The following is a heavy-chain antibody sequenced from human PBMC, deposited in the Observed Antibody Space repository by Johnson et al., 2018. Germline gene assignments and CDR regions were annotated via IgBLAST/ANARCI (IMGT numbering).Heavy chain of an antibody. CDR3: ARGEGLVEDY. D-gene: IGHD6-19*01. Sequence: LVESGGGLVQPGGSLRLSCAASGYTFSRYSMNWVRQAPGKGLEWVSYITSSGAIYYADSVRGRFTVSRDNGKNSLYLQRNSLRAGDTAVYYCARGEGLVEDYWGQGTLVTVSS. V-gene: IGHV3-48*01. J-gene: IGHJ4*02. CDR1: GYTFSRYS. CDR2: ITSSGAI.